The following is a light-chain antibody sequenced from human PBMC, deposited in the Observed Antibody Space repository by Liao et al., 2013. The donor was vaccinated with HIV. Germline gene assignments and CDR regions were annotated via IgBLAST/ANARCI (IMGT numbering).Light chain of an antibody. CDR3: QAWDSSTDVV. V-gene: IGLV3-1*01. CDR2: EDT. J-gene: IGLJ2*01. Sequence: SYELTQAPSVSVSPGQAATITCSGDKLGDKYVSWYQQKPGQSPLLVIYEDTKRPSGIPERFSGSNSGNTATLTISGTQAMDEADYYCQAWDSSTDVVFGGGTKLTVL. CDR1: KLGDKY.